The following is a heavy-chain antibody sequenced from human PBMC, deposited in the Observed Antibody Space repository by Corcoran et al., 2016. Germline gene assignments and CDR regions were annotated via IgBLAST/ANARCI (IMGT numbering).Heavy chain of an antibody. V-gene: IGHV4-59*01. Sequence: QVQLQESGPGLVKPSETLSLTCTVSGGSISSYFWSWIQQPPGKGLEWIGYIYYTGSTNYNPSLKSRVTISLVSSKNQFSLNLSSVTAADPAVYYCARAYCSSTSCYMDELPYYNYGMDVWGQGTTVTVSS. CDR1: GGSISSYF. CDR3: ARAYCSSTSCYMDELPYYNYGMDV. J-gene: IGHJ6*02. D-gene: IGHD2-2*02. CDR2: IYYTGST.